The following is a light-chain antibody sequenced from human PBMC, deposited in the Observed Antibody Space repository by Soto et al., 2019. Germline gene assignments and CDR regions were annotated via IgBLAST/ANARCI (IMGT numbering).Light chain of an antibody. CDR2: GAS. Sequence: EIVLTQSPGTLSLSPGERATLSCRASQSVRSSYLAWYQQKPGQAPRLLIYGASTRATGIPDRFSDSGSGTDFTLTIRRLAPEDFAVYYCQHYGGSPPVTFGQGTKVEIK. CDR3: QHYGGSPPVT. J-gene: IGKJ1*01. V-gene: IGKV3-20*01. CDR1: QSVRSSY.